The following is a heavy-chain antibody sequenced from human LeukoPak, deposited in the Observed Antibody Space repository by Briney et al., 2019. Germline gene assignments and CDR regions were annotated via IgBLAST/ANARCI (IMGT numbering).Heavy chain of an antibody. D-gene: IGHD2-2*01. CDR2: IYYSRST. Sequence: SETLSLTCTVSGGSISSGDYYWSWIRQPPGKGLEWIGYIYYSRSTYYNPSLKSRVTISVDTSKNQFSLKLSSVTAADTAVYYCARDQLPYNWFDPWGQGTLVTVSS. J-gene: IGHJ5*02. V-gene: IGHV4-30-4*08. CDR1: GGSISSGDYY. CDR3: ARDQLPYNWFDP.